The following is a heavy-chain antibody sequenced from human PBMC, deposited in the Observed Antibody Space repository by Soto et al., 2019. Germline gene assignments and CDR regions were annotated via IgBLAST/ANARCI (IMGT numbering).Heavy chain of an antibody. J-gene: IGHJ4*02. D-gene: IGHD4-17*01. CDR1: GGSISSGGYS. CDR2: IYHSGST. Sequence: SETLSLTCAVSGGSISSGGYSWSWIRQPPGKGLEWIGYIYHSGSTYYNPSLKSRVTISVDRSKNQFSLKLSSVTAADTAVYYCARVYGDYGFDYWGQGTLVTVSS. V-gene: IGHV4-30-2*01. CDR3: ARVYGDYGFDY.